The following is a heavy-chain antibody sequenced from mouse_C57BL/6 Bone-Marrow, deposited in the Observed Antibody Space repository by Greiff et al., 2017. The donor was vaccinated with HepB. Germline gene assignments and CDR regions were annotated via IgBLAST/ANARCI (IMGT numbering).Heavy chain of an antibody. J-gene: IGHJ2*01. D-gene: IGHD2-10*01. CDR3: TRFPYYYFDY. V-gene: IGHV1-15*01. CDR1: GYTFTDYD. CDR2: IDPETGGT. Sequence: QVQLQQSGAELVRPGASVTLSCKASGYTFTDYDMHWVKQTPVHGLEWIGAIDPETGGTAYNQKFKGKAILTADKSSSTAYMELRSLTSEDSAVYYCTRFPYYYFDYWGQGTTLTVSS.